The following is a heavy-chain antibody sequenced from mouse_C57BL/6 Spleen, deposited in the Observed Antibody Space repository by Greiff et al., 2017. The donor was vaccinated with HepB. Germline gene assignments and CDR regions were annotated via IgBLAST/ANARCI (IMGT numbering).Heavy chain of an antibody. J-gene: IGHJ2*01. D-gene: IGHD2-14*01. Sequence: QVQLQQPGAELVKAGASVKMSCKASGYTFTSYWMHWVKQRLGQGLEWFAETNPTNGRTYYNEKFKSKATLTVDKSSSTAYMLLSGPTFEDSAVYYCARIKKIGGTYFVYWGQGTTLTVSS. CDR2: TNPTNGRT. CDR1: GYTFTSYW. V-gene: IGHV1S81*02. CDR3: ARIKKIGGTYFVY.